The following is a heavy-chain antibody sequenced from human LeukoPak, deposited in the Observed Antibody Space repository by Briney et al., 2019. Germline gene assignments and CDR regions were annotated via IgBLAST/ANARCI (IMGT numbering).Heavy chain of an antibody. Sequence: ASVKVSCKASGGTFSSYAISWVRQAPGQGLEWTGGIIPIFGTANYAQKFQGRVTITADESTSTAYMELSSLRSEDTAVYYCARSVLQSGATRIRSYYFDYWGQGTLVTVSS. V-gene: IGHV1-69*01. CDR3: ARSVLQSGATRIRSYYFDY. D-gene: IGHD1-26*01. CDR2: IIPIFGTA. CDR1: GGTFSSYA. J-gene: IGHJ4*02.